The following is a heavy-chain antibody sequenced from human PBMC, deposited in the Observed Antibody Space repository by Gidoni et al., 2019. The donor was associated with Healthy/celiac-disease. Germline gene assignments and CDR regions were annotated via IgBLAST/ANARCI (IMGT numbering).Heavy chain of an antibody. Sequence: EVQLVESGGGLVQPGGSLRLSCAASGFTVSSNYMSWVRQAPGKGLEWVSVIYSGGSTYYADSVKGRFTISRDNSKNTLYLQMNSLRAEDTAVYYCARESTAVAGNWYFDLWGRGTLVTVSS. CDR1: GFTVSSNY. D-gene: IGHD6-19*01. V-gene: IGHV3-66*02. J-gene: IGHJ2*01. CDR2: IYSGGST. CDR3: ARESTAVAGNWYFDL.